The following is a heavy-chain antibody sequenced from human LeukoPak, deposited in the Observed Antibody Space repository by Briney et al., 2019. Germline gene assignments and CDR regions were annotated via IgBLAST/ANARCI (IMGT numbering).Heavy chain of an antibody. CDR2: IYYSGST. J-gene: IGHJ4*02. Sequence: SETLSLTCTVSGGSIRSYYWSWIRQPPGKGLEWIGYIYYSGSTNYNPPLKSRVTISVDMSKNQFSLNLTSVTAADTAVYYCARGGSAVTTLGLYVWGQGTLVTVSS. CDR3: ARGGSAVTTLGLYV. D-gene: IGHD4-17*01. CDR1: GGSIRSYY. V-gene: IGHV4-59*12.